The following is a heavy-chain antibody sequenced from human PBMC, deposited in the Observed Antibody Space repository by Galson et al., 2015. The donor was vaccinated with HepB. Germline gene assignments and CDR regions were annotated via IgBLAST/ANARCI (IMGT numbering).Heavy chain of an antibody. V-gene: IGHV3-23*01. CDR2: ISGTGATT. CDR3: AKCRRSSSWSPIDY. D-gene: IGHD6-13*01. CDR1: GFTFSSHA. J-gene: IGHJ4*02. Sequence: SGAEVKKPGESLRLSCAASGFTFSSHAMSWVRQAPGKGLEWLSAISGTGATTYYADSVKGRFTVSRDNSKNTLYLQMNSLRADDTAIYYCAKCRRSSSWSPIDYWGQGTLVTVSS.